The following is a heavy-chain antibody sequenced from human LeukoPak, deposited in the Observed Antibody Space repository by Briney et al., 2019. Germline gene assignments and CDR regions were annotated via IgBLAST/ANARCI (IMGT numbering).Heavy chain of an antibody. CDR1: GGSFSGYY. CDR3: TKSDGYGLIRI. Sequence: SQTLSLICALYGGSFSGYYWGWIRLPPGTWLEWIGNIYFTVNTYNNSSLKSRVTLSLDTSKNQFSLKLVSMTATDTPAIYCTKSDGYGLIRICGRGTMVTVSS. V-gene: IGHV4-34*06. CDR2: IYFTVNT. D-gene: IGHD3-10*01. J-gene: IGHJ3*02.